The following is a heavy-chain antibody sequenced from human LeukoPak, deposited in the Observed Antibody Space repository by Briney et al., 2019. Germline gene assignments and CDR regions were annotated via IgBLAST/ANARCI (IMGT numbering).Heavy chain of an antibody. D-gene: IGHD4-17*01. J-gene: IGHJ4*02. Sequence: SETLSLTCTVSGGSISSYYWSWIRQPPGKGLEWTGYIYYSGSTNYNPSLKSRVTISVDTSKNQFSLKLSSVTAADTAVYYCAREPSHYGDSPPFDYWGQGTLVTVSS. V-gene: IGHV4-59*01. CDR3: AREPSHYGDSPPFDY. CDR1: GGSISSYY. CDR2: IYYSGST.